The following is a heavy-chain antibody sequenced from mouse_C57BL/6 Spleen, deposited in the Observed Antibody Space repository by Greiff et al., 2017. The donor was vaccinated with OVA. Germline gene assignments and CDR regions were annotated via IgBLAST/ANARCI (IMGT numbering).Heavy chain of an antibody. D-gene: IGHD2-3*01. CDR1: GYTFTSYG. V-gene: IGHV1-81*01. CDR3: AVDGYQFAY. J-gene: IGHJ3*01. CDR2: IYPRSGNT. Sequence: QVQLQQSGAELARPGASVKLSCKASGYTFTSYGISWVKQRTGQGLEWIGEIYPRSGNTYYNEKFKGKATLTADKSSSTAYMELRSLTSEDSAVYFCAVDGYQFAYWGQGTLVTVSA.